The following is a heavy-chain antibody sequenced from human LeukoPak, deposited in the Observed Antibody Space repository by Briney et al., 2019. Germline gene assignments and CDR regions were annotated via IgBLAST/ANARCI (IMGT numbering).Heavy chain of an antibody. CDR2: ISTNGGGT. D-gene: IGHD2-15*01. CDR1: GFTFSTYA. Sequence: GGSLRLSCAASGFTFSTYAMHWVRQTPGKGPEYVSAISTNGGGTYYANSVKGRFTISRDNSKNTLYLQMGSVRAEDMAVYYCARYCSGVSCYSGYDYWGQGTLVTVSS. J-gene: IGHJ4*02. CDR3: ARYCSGVSCYSGYDY. V-gene: IGHV3-64*01.